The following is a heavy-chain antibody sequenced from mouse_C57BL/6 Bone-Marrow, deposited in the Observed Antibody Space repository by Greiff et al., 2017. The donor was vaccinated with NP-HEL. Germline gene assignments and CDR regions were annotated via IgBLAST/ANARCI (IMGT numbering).Heavy chain of an antibody. V-gene: IGHV1-5*01. CDR1: GYTFTSYW. Sequence: EVQLQQSGTVLARPGASVKMSCKTSGYTFTSYWMHWVKQRPGQGLEWIGAIYPGNSDTSYNQKFKGKAKLTAVTSASTAYMELSSLTNEDSAVYYCTNTLYYYGSSYGYWGQGTTLTVSS. CDR2: IYPGNSDT. CDR3: TNTLYYYGSSYGY. D-gene: IGHD1-1*01. J-gene: IGHJ2*01.